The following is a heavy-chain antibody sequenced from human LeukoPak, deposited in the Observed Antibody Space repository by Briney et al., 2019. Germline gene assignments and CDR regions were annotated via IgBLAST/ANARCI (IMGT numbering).Heavy chain of an antibody. CDR1: GFTFSSYW. J-gene: IGHJ4*02. CDR2: MNIDGSEK. D-gene: IGHD1-26*01. CDR3: ARDPVEWELLLDY. Sequence: GGSLRLSCAASGFTFSSYWMGWVRQAPGKRLEWVANMNIDGSEKYYADSAKGRFTISRDNARNSVYLQMNSLKVEDTAVYYCARDPVEWELLLDYWGQGTLVTVSS. V-gene: IGHV3-7*01.